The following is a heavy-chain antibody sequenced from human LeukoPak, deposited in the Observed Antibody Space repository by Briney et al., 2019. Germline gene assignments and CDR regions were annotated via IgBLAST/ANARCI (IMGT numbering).Heavy chain of an antibody. D-gene: IGHD3-10*01. Sequence: HPGGSLRLSCAASGFTFSSYAMSWVRQAPGKGLEWVSASSGSGGSTYYADSVKGRFTISRDNSKNTLYLQMNSLRAEDTAVYYCAKTGSITMVRGVEGFDYWGQGTLVTVSS. CDR1: GFTFSSYA. CDR3: AKTGSITMVRGVEGFDY. V-gene: IGHV3-23*01. J-gene: IGHJ4*02. CDR2: SSGSGGST.